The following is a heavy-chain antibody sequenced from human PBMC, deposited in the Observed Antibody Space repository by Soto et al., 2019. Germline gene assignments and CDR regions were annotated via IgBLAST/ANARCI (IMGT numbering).Heavy chain of an antibody. V-gene: IGHV5-51*01. CDR1: AYSFTGYW. CDR2: IYPGDSDT. D-gene: IGHD1-26*01. J-gene: IGHJ5*02. Sequence: GESLKISCKGSAYSFTGYWIGWVRQMPGKGLEWMGIIYPGDSDTRYSPSFQGQVTMSVDKSISSVYLQWSSLKVSDTAIYYCARRPGGSYSWFDPWGQGTLVTVSS. CDR3: ARRPGGSYSWFDP.